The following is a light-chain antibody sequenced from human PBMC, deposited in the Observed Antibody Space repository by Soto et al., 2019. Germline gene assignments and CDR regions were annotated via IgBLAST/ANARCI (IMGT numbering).Light chain of an antibody. CDR3: SLYSSNGSLI. Sequence: QSVLTQPASVSGSPGQSITISCTGTSSDVGGYNYVSWYQQAPGTAPKLIIYDVNNRPSGAPDRFSGSTSGNTASLTISGLQAEDETDYFCSLYSSNGSLIFGPGTKSPS. J-gene: IGLJ1*01. CDR2: DVN. V-gene: IGLV2-14*01. CDR1: SSDVGGYNY.